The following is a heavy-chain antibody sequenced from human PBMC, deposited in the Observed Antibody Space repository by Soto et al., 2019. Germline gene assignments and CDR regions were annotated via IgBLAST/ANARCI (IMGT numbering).Heavy chain of an antibody. CDR1: GFVSNDYD. CDR3: SRGIKGGLDA. V-gene: IGHV3-30*03. CDR2: ISHDGRNK. J-gene: IGHJ5*02. Sequence: QVQLAESGGGLVQPGRSLRLSCATSGFVSNDYDIHWVRQAPGKGLAWLASISHDGRNKYYADSVKGRFTISRDNSKNTLSLQINSLGAEDTAVYYCSRGIKGGLDAWGPGTLVTVSS. D-gene: IGHD2-21*01.